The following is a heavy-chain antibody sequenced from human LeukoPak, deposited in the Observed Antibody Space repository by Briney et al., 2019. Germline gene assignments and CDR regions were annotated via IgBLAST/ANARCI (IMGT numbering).Heavy chain of an antibody. V-gene: IGHV3-53*01. D-gene: IGHD6-13*01. Sequence: PGGSLRLSCAASGFTFSSYSMNWVRQAPGKGLELVSVIFTGGTTYYADSVRDRFTISRDNSKNTLFLQMNSLRAEDTAMYYCARGYSSSWYDWGQGTLVTVSS. CDR3: ARGYSSSWYD. CDR1: GFTFSSYS. CDR2: IFTGGTT. J-gene: IGHJ4*02.